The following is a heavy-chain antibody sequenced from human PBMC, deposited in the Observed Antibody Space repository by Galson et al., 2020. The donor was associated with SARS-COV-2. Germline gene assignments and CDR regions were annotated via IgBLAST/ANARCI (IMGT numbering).Heavy chain of an antibody. J-gene: IGHJ6*02. V-gene: IGHV3-30*18. CDR2: ISYDGSNK. Sequence: GGSLRLSCVASGFPFGSYGMHWVRQAPGKGLEWVALISYDGSNKYYGDSVKGRFTISRDNSKNSLYLQVNSLRAEDTAVYYCAKEGGSYAYYYYGLDGWGLGTTVTVSS. CDR1: GFPFGSYG. D-gene: IGHD3-16*01. CDR3: AKEGGSYAYYYYGLDG.